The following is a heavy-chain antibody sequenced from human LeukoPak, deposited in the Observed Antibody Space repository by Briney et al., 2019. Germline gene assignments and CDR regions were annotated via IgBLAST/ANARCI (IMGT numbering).Heavy chain of an antibody. D-gene: IGHD1-26*01. Sequence: SETLSLTCTVSGDSISDYYWSWIRQPPGKGLEWIGYIHYTGRTYYNPSLNRRLTISINTSTNQFSLKLSSVTAAATAVYYCATSYGNYFGDWGQGTLLTVSS. J-gene: IGHJ4*02. CDR1: GDSISDYY. CDR2: IHYTGRT. CDR3: ATSYGNYFGD. V-gene: IGHV4-59*08.